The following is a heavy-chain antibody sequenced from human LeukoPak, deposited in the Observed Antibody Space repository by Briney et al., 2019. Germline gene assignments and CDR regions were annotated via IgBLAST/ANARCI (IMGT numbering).Heavy chain of an antibody. J-gene: IGHJ4*01. D-gene: IGHD3-10*01. CDR2: IYRNVNT. V-gene: IGHV4-61*02. CDR3: AGEERESLIFDY. Sequence: SETLSLTCTVSGGSISSGSYYWSWIRQPAGKGLEWIGRIYRNVNTNYNPSLKSRVTISVDTSKNQFSLKLSSVTAADTAVYYCAGEERESLIFDYWGHGTLVTVSS. CDR1: GGSISSGSYY.